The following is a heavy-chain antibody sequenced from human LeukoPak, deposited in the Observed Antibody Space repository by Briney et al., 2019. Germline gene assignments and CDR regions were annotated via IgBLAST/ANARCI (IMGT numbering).Heavy chain of an antibody. J-gene: IGHJ5*02. CDR2: IYWDDDK. V-gene: IGHV2-5*02. CDR3: AHSPPSWGDYVWGSYRYVWFDP. D-gene: IGHD3-16*02. CDR1: GFSLSTSGVG. Sequence: SGPTLVNPTQTLTLTCTFSGFSLSTSGVGVGWIRQPPGKALEWLALIYWDDDKRYSPSPKSRLTITKDTSKNQVVLTMTNMDPVDTATYYCAHSPPSWGDYVWGSYRYVWFDPWGQGTLVTVSS.